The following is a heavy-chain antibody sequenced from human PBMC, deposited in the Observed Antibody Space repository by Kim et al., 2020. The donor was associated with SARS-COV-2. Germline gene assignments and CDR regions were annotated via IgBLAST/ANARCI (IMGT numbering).Heavy chain of an antibody. CDR3: ARWSPSGGYYYYYGMDV. D-gene: IGHD2-15*01. CDR2: IYYSGST. CDR1: GGSISSYY. Sequence: SETLSLTCTVSGGSISSYYWSWIRQPPGKGLEWIGYIYYSGSTNYNPSLKSRVTISVDTSKNQFSLKLSSVTAADTAVYYCARWSPSGGYYYYYGMDVWGQGTTVTVSS. V-gene: IGHV4-59*08. J-gene: IGHJ6*02.